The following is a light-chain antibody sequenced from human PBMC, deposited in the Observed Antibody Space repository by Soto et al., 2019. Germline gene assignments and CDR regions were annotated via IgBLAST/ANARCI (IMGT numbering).Light chain of an antibody. CDR1: SGHSSYI. J-gene: IGLJ1*01. V-gene: IGLV4-60*03. Sequence: QSVLTQSSSASASLRSSVKLTCTLSSGHSSYIIAWHQQQPGKAPRYLMKLEGSGSYNKGSGVPDRFSGSSSGADRYLTISNLQSEDEADYYCETWDSNTRVFGTGTKLTVL. CDR2: LEGSGSY. CDR3: ETWDSNTRV.